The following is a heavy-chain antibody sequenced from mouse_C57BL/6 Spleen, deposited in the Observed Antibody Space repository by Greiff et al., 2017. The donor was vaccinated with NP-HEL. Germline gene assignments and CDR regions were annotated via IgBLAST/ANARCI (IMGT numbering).Heavy chain of an antibody. CDR2: IDPSDSYP. CDR1: GYTFTSYW. Sequence: VQLQQPGAELVKPGASVKLSCKASGYTFTSYWMQWVKQRPGQGLEWIGEIDPSDSYPNYNQKFKGKATLTVDTSSSTAYMHLSSLTSEDSAVYSWARQGCSSLVYFDYWGKGTTLTVSS. J-gene: IGHJ2*01. D-gene: IGHD1-1*01. V-gene: IGHV1-50*01. CDR3: ARQGCSSLVYFDY.